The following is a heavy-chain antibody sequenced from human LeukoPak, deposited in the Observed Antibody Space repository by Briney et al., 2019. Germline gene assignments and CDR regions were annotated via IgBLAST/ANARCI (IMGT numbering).Heavy chain of an antibody. CDR3: ARDSPLYSGSYNYFDY. CDR2: IYTSGST. CDR1: GGSISSYY. V-gene: IGHV4-4*07. D-gene: IGHD1-26*01. J-gene: IGHJ4*02. Sequence: SETLSLTCTVFGGSISSYYWSWIRQPAGKGLEWIGRIYTSGSTNYNPSLKSRVTMSVDTSKNQFSLKLSSVTAADTAVYYCARDSPLYSGSYNYFDYWGQGTLVTVSS.